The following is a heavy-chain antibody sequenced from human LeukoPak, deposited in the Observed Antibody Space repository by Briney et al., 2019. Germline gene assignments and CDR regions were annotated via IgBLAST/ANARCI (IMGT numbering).Heavy chain of an antibody. J-gene: IGHJ4*02. CDR2: IYTSGST. CDR3: ARGGYYYDSSGYYSFDY. CDR1: GGSISSYY. D-gene: IGHD3-22*01. Sequence: SETLSLTCTVSGGSISSYYWSWIRQPAGKGPEWIGRIYTSGSTNYNPSLKSRVTMSVDTSKNQFSLKLSSVTAADTAVYYCARGGYYYDSSGYYSFDYWGQGTLVTVSS. V-gene: IGHV4-4*07.